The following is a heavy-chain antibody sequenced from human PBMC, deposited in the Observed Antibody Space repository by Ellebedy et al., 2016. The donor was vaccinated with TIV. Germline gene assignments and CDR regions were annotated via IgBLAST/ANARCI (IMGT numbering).Heavy chain of an antibody. CDR1: GFPFSSFW. CDR2: IKQDGSEK. D-gene: IGHD1-1*01. Sequence: GESLKFSCAASGFPFSSFWMTWVRQAPGKGLEWVANIKQDGSEKAYVDSVKGRFTVSRDNAKNSLYLQMNSLRAEDTAVYYCAKGVRTNDYWGQGTLVTVSS. V-gene: IGHV3-7*01. J-gene: IGHJ4*02. CDR3: AKGVRTNDY.